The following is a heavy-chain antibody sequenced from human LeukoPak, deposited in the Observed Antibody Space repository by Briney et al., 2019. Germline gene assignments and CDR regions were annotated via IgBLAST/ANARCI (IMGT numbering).Heavy chain of an antibody. CDR3: ERARDGAFDI. Sequence: SETLSLTCTVSGGSISSYYWSWIRQPPRKGLEWIGYIYYSGSTNYNPSLKSRVTISVDTSKNQFSLKLSSVTAADTAVYYCERARDGAFDIWGQGTMVTVSS. V-gene: IGHV4-59*01. CDR1: GGSISSYY. D-gene: IGHD5-24*01. CDR2: IYYSGST. J-gene: IGHJ3*02.